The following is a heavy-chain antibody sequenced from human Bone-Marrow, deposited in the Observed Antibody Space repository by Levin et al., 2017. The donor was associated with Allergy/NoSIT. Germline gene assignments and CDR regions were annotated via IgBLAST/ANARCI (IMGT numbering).Heavy chain of an antibody. Sequence: GGSLRLSCAASGFSFRTYWMSWVRQAPGKGLEWVANINEDGGAIYYMDSVRGRFTISRDNAKNSLYLQMNSLRAEDTAVYYCAREGTGVRVTEDYWGQGTLVTVSS. V-gene: IGHV3-7*01. J-gene: IGHJ4*02. CDR3: AREGTGVRVTEDY. D-gene: IGHD2-8*02. CDR1: GFSFRTYW. CDR2: INEDGGAI.